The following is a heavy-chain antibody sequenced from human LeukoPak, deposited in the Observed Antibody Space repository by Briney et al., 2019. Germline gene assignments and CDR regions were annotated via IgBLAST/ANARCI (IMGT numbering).Heavy chain of an antibody. CDR2: IHHSGTT. D-gene: IGHD2-2*01. CDR1: GASVSRNW. J-gene: IGHJ5*02. CDR3: ARGRSSIVVVPAARNWFDP. V-gene: IGHV4-4*02. Sequence: SETLSLTCTVSGASVSRNWWSWVRQPPGKGLEWIGEIHHSGTTSYNPSLKGRVTISIDRSKNQLSLNLSSVTAADTAVYYCARGRSSIVVVPAARNWFDPWGQGTLVTVSS.